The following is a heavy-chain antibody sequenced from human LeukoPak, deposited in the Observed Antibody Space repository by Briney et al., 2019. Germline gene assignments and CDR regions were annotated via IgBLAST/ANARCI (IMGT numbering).Heavy chain of an antibody. CDR1: GGSFSGYY. J-gene: IGHJ4*02. Sequence: SETLSLTCAVYGGSFSGYYWSWIRQPPGKGLEWIGEINHSGSTNYNPSLKSRVTISVDTSKNQFSLKLSAVTAADTAVYYCARGCVFDYWGQGTLVTVSS. CDR3: ARGCVFDY. CDR2: INHSGST. V-gene: IGHV4-34*01.